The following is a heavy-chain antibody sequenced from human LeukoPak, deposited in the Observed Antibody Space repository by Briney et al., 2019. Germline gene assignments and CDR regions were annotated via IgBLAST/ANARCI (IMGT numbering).Heavy chain of an antibody. Sequence: GGSLRLSCTVSGFPFNDYVIHWVRQAPGKGLEWVAVTSADERIKIYNDSVRGRFTISRDNSKNTQYLQMNSLRVEGTAVYYCARDPVLGAPDYLDYWGRGTLVSVSS. CDR1: GFPFNDYV. J-gene: IGHJ4*02. V-gene: IGHV3-30*05. D-gene: IGHD1-26*01. CDR2: TSADERIK. CDR3: ARDPVLGAPDYLDY.